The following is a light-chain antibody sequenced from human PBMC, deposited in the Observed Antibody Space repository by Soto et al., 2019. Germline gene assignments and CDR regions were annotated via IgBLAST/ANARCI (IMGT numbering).Light chain of an antibody. Sequence: QSALTQPPSVSGSPGQSVTISCTGTSSDVGSYNRVSWYQQPPGTAPKLTIYDVTKRPSGVPDRFSGSKSGNTASLTISGLQAEDEAEYYCSSYAGFNIVVFGGGTKLTVL. CDR2: DVT. J-gene: IGLJ3*02. V-gene: IGLV2-18*02. CDR1: SSDVGSYNR. CDR3: SSYAGFNIVV.